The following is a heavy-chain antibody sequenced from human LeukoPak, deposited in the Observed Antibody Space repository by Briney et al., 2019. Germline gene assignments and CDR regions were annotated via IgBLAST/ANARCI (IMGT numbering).Heavy chain of an antibody. Sequence: PGGSLRLSCSASGFTFSNYDMYWVRRAPGKGLEYVSAISSNGGNTYYADSVKGRFTLSRDNSKNTLYLQMSSLRTEDTAIYYCVKAITVSANFDCWGQGTLVTVSS. D-gene: IGHD2-21*02. J-gene: IGHJ4*02. CDR1: GFTFSNYD. V-gene: IGHV3-64D*09. CDR3: VKAITVSANFDC. CDR2: ISSNGGNT.